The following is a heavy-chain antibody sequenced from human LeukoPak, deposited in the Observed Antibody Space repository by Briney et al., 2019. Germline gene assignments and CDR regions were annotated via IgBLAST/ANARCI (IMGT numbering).Heavy chain of an antibody. CDR3: ARRASDWYGGWFDP. Sequence: ASVKVSCKASGYTFTGYYIHWVRQAPGQGLEWMGIINPSGGSTTYAQKFQGRVTMTRDTSTSTVYMELSSLRSEDTAVYYCARRASDWYGGWFDPWGQGTLVTVSS. V-gene: IGHV1-46*01. CDR1: GYTFTGYY. J-gene: IGHJ5*02. CDR2: INPSGGST. D-gene: IGHD6-19*01.